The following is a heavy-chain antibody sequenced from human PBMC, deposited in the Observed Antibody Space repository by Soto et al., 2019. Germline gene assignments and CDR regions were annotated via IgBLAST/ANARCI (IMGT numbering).Heavy chain of an antibody. CDR3: GRGRSSSSPWFDP. CDR2: INHSGST. CDR1: GGSFSGYY. D-gene: IGHD6-6*01. J-gene: IGHJ5*02. Sequence: SETLSLTCAVYGGSFSGYYWSWVRQPPGKWLEWIGEINHSGSTNYNPSLKTRVTISVDTSKNQFSLKLSSVTAADTAVYYWGRGRSSSSPWFDPWGQGTLVTVSS. V-gene: IGHV4-34*01.